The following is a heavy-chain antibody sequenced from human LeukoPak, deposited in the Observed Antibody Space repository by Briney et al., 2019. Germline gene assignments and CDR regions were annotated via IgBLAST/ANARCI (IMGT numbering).Heavy chain of an antibody. J-gene: IGHJ4*02. V-gene: IGHV1-2*02. CDR2: ISPTSGGT. CDR1: GYTFTDYY. Sequence: ASVKVSCKASGYTFTDYYMHWVRQAPGQGLGWMGWISPTSGGTNYAQKFQDRVTMTRDTSISTAYMELSRLRSDDTALYYCARDGNFDYWGQGTLVTVSP. D-gene: IGHD2-15*01. CDR3: ARDGNFDY.